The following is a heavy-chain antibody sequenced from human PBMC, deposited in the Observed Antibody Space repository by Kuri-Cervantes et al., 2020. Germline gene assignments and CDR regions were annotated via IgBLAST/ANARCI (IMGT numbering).Heavy chain of an antibody. CDR2: IKQDGSEK. D-gene: IGHD2-21*02. J-gene: IGHJ4*02. CDR1: GFTFRDYW. Sequence: GESLEISCVASGFTFRDYWMSWVRQAPGKGLEWVANIKQDGSEKYYVDSVKGRFTISRDNAKNSLFLQMNSLRAEDTAVYYCAREAFYCDDYWGQGTLVTVSS. V-gene: IGHV3-7*04. CDR3: AREAFYCDDY.